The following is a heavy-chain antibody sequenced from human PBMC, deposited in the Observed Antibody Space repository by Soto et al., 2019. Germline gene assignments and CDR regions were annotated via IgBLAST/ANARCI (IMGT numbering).Heavy chain of an antibody. CDR1: GYTFTSYG. D-gene: IGHD2-2*01. CDR3: ARDRIVAVPAAMEFDY. V-gene: IGHV1-18*04. CDR2: IGAYNGNT. Sequence: KHPPASVKVSCKASGYTFTSYGISWVRQAPGQGLEWMGWIGAYNGNTNYAQKLQGRVTMTTDTSTSTAYMELRSLRSDDTAVYYCARDRIVAVPAAMEFDYWGQGTLVTVSS. J-gene: IGHJ4*02.